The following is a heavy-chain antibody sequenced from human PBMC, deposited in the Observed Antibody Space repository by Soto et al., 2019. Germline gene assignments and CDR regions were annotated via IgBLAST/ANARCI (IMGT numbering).Heavy chain of an antibody. CDR1: GYMFPIYH. CDR3: ARHDFNGDFDF. J-gene: IGHJ4*02. D-gene: IGHD2-8*01. V-gene: IGHV5-10-1*01. Sequence: GESLKISCEASGYMFPIYHISWVRQMPGKGLEWVGKIDPSDSRTMYRPSSRARITISVDKSINTAYLEWGRLKAPDTAMYYCARHDFNGDFDFWGQGTQVTVSS. CDR2: IDPSDSRT.